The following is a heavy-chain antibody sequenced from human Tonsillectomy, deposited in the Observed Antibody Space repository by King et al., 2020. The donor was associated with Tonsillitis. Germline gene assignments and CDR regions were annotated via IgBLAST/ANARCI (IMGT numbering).Heavy chain of an antibody. CDR3: ARVVGVVMSYFSY. CDR1: GGSISSYY. CDR2: IYYSGST. Sequence: VQLQESGPGLVKPSETLSLTCTVSGGSISSYYWSWIRQPPGKGLEWIGYIYYSGSTNYNPSLKSRVTISVDTSKTQFSLKLSSVTAADTAVYYCARVVGVVMSYFSYWGQGTLVTVSS. J-gene: IGHJ4*02. V-gene: IGHV4-59*01. D-gene: IGHD3-3*01.